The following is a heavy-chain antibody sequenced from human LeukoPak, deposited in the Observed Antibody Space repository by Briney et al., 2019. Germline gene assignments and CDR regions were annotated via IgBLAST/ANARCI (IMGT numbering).Heavy chain of an antibody. CDR3: ARDMVPAAIDVVRFDP. J-gene: IGHJ5*02. V-gene: IGHV1-69*04. Sequence: SSVKVSCKASGGTFSSYTISWVRQAPAQGLEWMGRIIPILGIANYAQKFQGRVTITADKSTSTAYMELSSLRSEDTAVYYCARDMVPAAIDVVRFDPWGQGTLVTVSS. CDR2: IIPILGIA. D-gene: IGHD2-2*02. CDR1: GGTFSSYT.